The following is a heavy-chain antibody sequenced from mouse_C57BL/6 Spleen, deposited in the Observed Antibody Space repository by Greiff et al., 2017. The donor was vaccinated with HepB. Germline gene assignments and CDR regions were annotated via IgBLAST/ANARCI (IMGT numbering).Heavy chain of an antibody. D-gene: IGHD2-4*01. Sequence: VQLQQPGAELVRPGSSVTLSCKASGYTFTSYWMDWVKQRPGQGLEWIGNIYPSDSETHYNQKFKDKATLTVDKSSSTAYMQLSSLTSEDSAVYYCARGDDYDQGFAYWGQGTLVTVSA. CDR1: GYTFTSYW. V-gene: IGHV1-61*01. J-gene: IGHJ3*01. CDR3: ARGDDYDQGFAY. CDR2: IYPSDSET.